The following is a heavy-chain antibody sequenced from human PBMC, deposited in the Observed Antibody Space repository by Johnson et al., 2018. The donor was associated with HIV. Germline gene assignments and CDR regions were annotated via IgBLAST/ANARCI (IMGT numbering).Heavy chain of an antibody. D-gene: IGHD6-13*01. J-gene: IGHJ3*02. CDR2: ISSIGTSV. Sequence: VQLVESGGGLVQPGGSLRLSCAASGFTFDDYGLSWVRQAPGTGLEWVSYISSIGTSVYYADSVKGRFSLSRDNAKHTLYLQMNSLRPEDTAAYYCATIAAHGAAFDIWGQGTVVTVSS. CDR3: ATIAAHGAAFDI. V-gene: IGHV3-48*04. CDR1: GFTFDDYG.